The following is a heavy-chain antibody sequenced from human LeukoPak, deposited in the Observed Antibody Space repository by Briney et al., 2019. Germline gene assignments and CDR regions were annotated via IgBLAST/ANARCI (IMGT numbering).Heavy chain of an antibody. CDR3: ARPSRGSGSFKIDS. Sequence: PSETLSLTCTVSGGSISRSDYYWGWIRQPPGKGLEWIASVYYSGSTYYNPSLKSRVTISVDTPKNQFSLNLSSVTAVDTAVYYCARPSRGSGSFKIDSWGRGTLVTASS. D-gene: IGHD3-10*01. V-gene: IGHV4-39*01. CDR1: GGSISRSDYY. J-gene: IGHJ4*02. CDR2: VYYSGST.